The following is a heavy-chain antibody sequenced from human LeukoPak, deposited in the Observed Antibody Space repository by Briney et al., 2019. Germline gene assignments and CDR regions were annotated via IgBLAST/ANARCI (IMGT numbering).Heavy chain of an antibody. D-gene: IGHD3-22*01. CDR1: GFTVSSNY. V-gene: IGHV3-53*01. J-gene: IGHJ4*02. CDR2: IYSGGST. CDR3: ARVALGNYYDSSGYRGYFDY. Sequence: GGSLRLSCAASGFTVSSNYMSWVRQAPGKGLEWVSVIYSGGSTYYADSVKGRFTISRGNSKNTLYLQMNSLRAEDTAVYYCARVALGNYYDSSGYRGYFDYWGQGTLVTVSS.